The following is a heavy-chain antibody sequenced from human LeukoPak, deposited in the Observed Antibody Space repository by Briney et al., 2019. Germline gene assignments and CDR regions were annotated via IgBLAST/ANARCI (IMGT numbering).Heavy chain of an antibody. Sequence: ASVKVSCKASGYTFTSYDINWVRQAPGQGLEWMGWVSGYNGNTNYAQKFEGRVAMTTDTSSTTAYMELRSLKSDDTAIYYCARGDWFDPWGQGTLVTVSS. CDR2: VSGYNGNT. CDR1: GYTFTSYD. J-gene: IGHJ5*02. CDR3: ARGDWFDP. V-gene: IGHV1-18*01. D-gene: IGHD2-21*01.